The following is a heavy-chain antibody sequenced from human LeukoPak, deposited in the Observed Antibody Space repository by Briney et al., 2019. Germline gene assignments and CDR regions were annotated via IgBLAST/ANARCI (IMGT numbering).Heavy chain of an antibody. CDR3: ARGEVVTAIPYYFDY. CDR1: GYTFTSYG. J-gene: IGHJ4*02. CDR2: ISAYNGNT. V-gene: IGHV1-18*01. D-gene: IGHD2-21*02. Sequence: ASVKVSCKASGYTFTSYGISWVRQAPGQGLEWMGWISAYNGNTNYAQKLQGRVTMTTDTSTSTAYMELRSLRSDDTAVYYCARGEVVTAIPYYFDYWGQGTLVTVSS.